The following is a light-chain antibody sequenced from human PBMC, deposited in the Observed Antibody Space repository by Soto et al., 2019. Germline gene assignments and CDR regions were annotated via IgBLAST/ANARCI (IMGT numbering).Light chain of an antibody. CDR2: AAS. CDR1: PGISND. J-gene: IGKJ2*01. CDR3: QKYNSAPHT. V-gene: IGKV1-27*01. Sequence: DIQMTQSPSSLSASVGDRVTITCRASPGISNDLAWYQQQPGQVPKLLIYAASTLQSGVPSRFSGSGSGTEFTLTLSSMPPEDVATYYCQKYNSAPHTVGQGTKLEIK.